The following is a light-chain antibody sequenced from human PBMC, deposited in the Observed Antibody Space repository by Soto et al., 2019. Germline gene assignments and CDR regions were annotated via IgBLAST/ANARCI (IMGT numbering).Light chain of an antibody. CDR3: QSYDRSLSALYV. CDR2: GNS. V-gene: IGLV1-40*01. CDR1: SSNIGAGYD. J-gene: IGLJ1*01. Sequence: QSVLTQPPSVSGAPGQRVTISCTGGSSNIGAGYDVHWYQQLPGTAPKLLIYGNSNRPSGVPDRFSGSKSGTSASLAITGLQAEDEADYSCQSYDRSLSALYVFGTGTKVTVL.